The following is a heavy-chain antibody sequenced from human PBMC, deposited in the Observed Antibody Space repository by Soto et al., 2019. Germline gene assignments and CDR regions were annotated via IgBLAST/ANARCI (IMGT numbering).Heavy chain of an antibody. CDR2: INTSGVNR. CDR1: GFTFSNYA. D-gene: IGHD6-13*01. CDR3: TKDWQHES. J-gene: IGHJ5*02. Sequence: EVQLLQSGGGLVQPGGSLRLSCAASGFTFSNYAMSWVRQAPGKGLECVSTINTSGVNRHYADSVRGRFSVSRDNSRNTLSLQTNSLRAEDTAVYYCTKDWQHESWCQGTLVTVSS. V-gene: IGHV3-23*01.